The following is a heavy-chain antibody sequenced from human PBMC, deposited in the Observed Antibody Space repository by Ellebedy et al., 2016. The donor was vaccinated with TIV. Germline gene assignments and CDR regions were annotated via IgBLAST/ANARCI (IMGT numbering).Heavy chain of an antibody. D-gene: IGHD6-19*01. Sequence: SETLSLTCTVSGGSISSYYWSWIRQPPGKGLEWIGYIYYSGSTNYNPSLKSRVTISVDTSKNQFSLKLSSVTAADTAVYYCASTEAVRYSSGWYKYFDLWGRGTLVTVSS. J-gene: IGHJ2*01. CDR1: GGSISSYY. CDR2: IYYSGST. V-gene: IGHV4-59*01. CDR3: ASTEAVRYSSGWYKYFDL.